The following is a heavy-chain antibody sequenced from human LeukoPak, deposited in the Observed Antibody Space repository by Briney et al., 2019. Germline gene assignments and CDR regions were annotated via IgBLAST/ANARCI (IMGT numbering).Heavy chain of an antibody. J-gene: IGHJ6*02. CDR2: VNPTSGGT. CDR3: VRAYYYHMDV. Sequence: EASVKVSCKASGYXFTGNYIRWVRQAPGQGLEWMGWVNPTSGGTKYEQDFQGRVTMTRDTSISTAYMELSRLRSDDTAVYYCVRAYYYHMDVWGQGTTVTVSS. D-gene: IGHD3-22*01. CDR1: GYXFTGNY. V-gene: IGHV1-2*02.